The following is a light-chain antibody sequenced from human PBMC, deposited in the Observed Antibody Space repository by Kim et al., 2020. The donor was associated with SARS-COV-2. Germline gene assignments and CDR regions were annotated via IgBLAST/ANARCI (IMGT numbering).Light chain of an antibody. CDR2: NNN. CDR3: ATWDDNVDGVL. Sequence: QSVLTQPPSASGTPGQRVTISCSGSRSNIGTNPVTWYWQLPGTAPKLLIFNNNERPSGVPDRFSGSKSGSSASLAISGLQSDDEADYYCATWDDNVDGVLFGGGTKLNVL. CDR1: RSNIGTNP. J-gene: IGLJ2*01. V-gene: IGLV1-44*01.